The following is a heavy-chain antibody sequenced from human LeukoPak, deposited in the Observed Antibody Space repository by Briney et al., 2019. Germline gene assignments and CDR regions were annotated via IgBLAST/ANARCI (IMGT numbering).Heavy chain of an antibody. CDR1: GYTFTGYY. CDR3: ARYITVGATYQHFDY. D-gene: IGHD1-26*01. CDR2: INPNSGGT. V-gene: IGHV1-2*02. Sequence: GASVTVSCKASGYTFTGYYMHWVRQAPGQGLEWMGWINPNSGGTNYAQKFQGRVTMTRDTSISTAYMELSRLRSDDTAVYYCARYITVGATYQHFDYWGQGTLVTVSS. J-gene: IGHJ4*02.